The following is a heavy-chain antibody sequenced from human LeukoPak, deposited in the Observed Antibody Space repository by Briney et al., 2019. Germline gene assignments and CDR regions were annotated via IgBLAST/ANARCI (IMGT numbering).Heavy chain of an antibody. V-gene: IGHV1-2*02. CDR3: ARVGEGIAVAGTSFYFDY. CDR1: GYTFTGYY. J-gene: IGHJ4*02. D-gene: IGHD6-19*01. CDR2: INPNSGGT. Sequence: GASVKVSCKASGYTFTGYYMHWVRQAPGQGLEWMGWINPNSGGTNYAQKFQGRVTMTRDTSISTAYMELSRLRSDDTAVYYCARVGEGIAVAGTSFYFDYWGRGTLVTVSS.